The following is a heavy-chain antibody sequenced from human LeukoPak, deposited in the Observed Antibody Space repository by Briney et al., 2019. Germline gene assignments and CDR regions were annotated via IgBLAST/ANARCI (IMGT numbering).Heavy chain of an antibody. V-gene: IGHV4-39*01. J-gene: IGHJ4*02. D-gene: IGHD6-6*01. Sequence: SETLSLTCTVSGGSISSSSYYWGWIRQPPGKGLEWIGSIYYSGSTYYNPSLKSRVTISVDTSKYQFSLKLSSVTAADTAVYYCARMKGIAARPFDYWGQGTLVTVSS. CDR1: GGSISSSSYY. CDR2: IYYSGST. CDR3: ARMKGIAARPFDY.